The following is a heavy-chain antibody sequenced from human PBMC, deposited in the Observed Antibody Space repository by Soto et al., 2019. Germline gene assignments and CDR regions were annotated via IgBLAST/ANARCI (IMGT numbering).Heavy chain of an antibody. D-gene: IGHD3-10*01. V-gene: IGHV4-59*01. CDR1: GGSISTSY. Sequence: PSETLSLTCTVSGGSISTSYWSWIRRPPGKGLEWIGYIYNSGSTHSNPSLQSRVTISVDTSKNQFSLKLSSVTAADTAIYYCARARITMVREVIKYNMDVWGQGTTVTVSS. CDR2: IYNSGST. CDR3: ARARITMVREVIKYNMDV. J-gene: IGHJ6*02.